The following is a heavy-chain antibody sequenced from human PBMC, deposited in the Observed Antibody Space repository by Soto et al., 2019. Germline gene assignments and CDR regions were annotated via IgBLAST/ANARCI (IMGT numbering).Heavy chain of an antibody. Sequence: GASVKLSCKASGYTFTSHGISWGRQAPGQGLEWMGWISAYNGNTNYAQKLQGRVTMTTARSTSTAYMALRSLRSDDTTVYYCAREQIGTYQSLDYWVRGTLVTVSS. J-gene: IGHJ4*02. CDR1: GYTFTSHG. CDR3: AREQIGTYQSLDY. CDR2: ISAYNGNT. V-gene: IGHV1-18*04. D-gene: IGHD1-26*01.